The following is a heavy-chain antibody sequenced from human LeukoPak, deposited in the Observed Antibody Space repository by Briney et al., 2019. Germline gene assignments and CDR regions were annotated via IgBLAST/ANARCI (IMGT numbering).Heavy chain of an antibody. CDR3: AKDRHDEEEMATIDLFDY. CDR2: ISGSGGST. J-gene: IGHJ4*02. Sequence: GGSLRLSCAASGFTFSSYAMSWVRQAPGKGLEWVSAISGSGGSTYYADSVKGRFTISRDNSKNTLYLQMNSLRAEDTAVYYCAKDRHDEEEMATIDLFDYWGQGTLVTVSS. CDR1: GFTFSSYA. D-gene: IGHD5-24*01. V-gene: IGHV3-23*01.